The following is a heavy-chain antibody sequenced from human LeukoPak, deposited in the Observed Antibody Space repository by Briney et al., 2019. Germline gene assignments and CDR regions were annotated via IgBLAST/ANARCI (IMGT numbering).Heavy chain of an antibody. Sequence: SETLSLTCAVYGGSFSGYYWSWIRQPPGKGLEWIGEINHSGSTNYNPSLKSRVTISVDTSKNQFSLKLSSVTAADTAVYYCAGYVLSGSYYYYYYYMDVWGKGTTVTVSS. CDR1: GGSFSGYY. V-gene: IGHV4-34*01. D-gene: IGHD1-26*01. J-gene: IGHJ6*03. CDR3: AGYVLSGSYYYYYYYMDV. CDR2: INHSGST.